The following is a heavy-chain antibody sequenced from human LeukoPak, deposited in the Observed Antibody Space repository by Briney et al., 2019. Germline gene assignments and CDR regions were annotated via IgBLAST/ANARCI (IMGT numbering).Heavy chain of an antibody. J-gene: IGHJ4*02. Sequence: PGRSLRLSCVASGFTFSSYGMHWVRQAPGKGLEWVAVISYDGSNKYYADSVKGRFTISRDNSKNTLYLQMNSLRAEDTAVYYCANSPPKRWGQGTLVTVSS. CDR1: GFTFSSYG. CDR2: ISYDGSNK. CDR3: ANSPPKR. V-gene: IGHV3-30*18.